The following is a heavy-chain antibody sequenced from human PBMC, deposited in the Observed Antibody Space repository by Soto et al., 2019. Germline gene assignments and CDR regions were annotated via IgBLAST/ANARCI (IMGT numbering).Heavy chain of an antibody. D-gene: IGHD2-15*01. J-gene: IGHJ5*02. V-gene: IGHV3-23*01. CDR1: GFPFSTYA. CDR2: TSNGGNR. Sequence: EVQLLESGGGLVQRGGSLRLSCEASGFPFSTYAMTWVRQVPGKGLEWVSTTSNGGNREFAESVRGRFTVFRDNSKNTIYLQMSRLRAEDSAIYFCARDFRPGLIVPTKSGFDPWGQGTPVTVSS. CDR3: ARDFRPGLIVPTKSGFDP.